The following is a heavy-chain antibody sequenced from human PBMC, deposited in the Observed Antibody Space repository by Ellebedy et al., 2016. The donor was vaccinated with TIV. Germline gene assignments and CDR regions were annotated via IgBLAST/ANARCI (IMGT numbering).Heavy chain of an antibody. CDR2: ISPYNDNT. CDR3: VACSGGNCAWHPFDI. V-gene: IGHV1-18*04. Sequence: ASVKVSCKASGYTFTDHGISWVRQAPGEGLEWMGWISPYNDNTKDAQKFQGRVTMTTDTSTSTVYMELRSLRSDDTAVYYCVACSGGNCAWHPFDIWGQGTMVTVFS. D-gene: IGHD2-15*01. J-gene: IGHJ3*02. CDR1: GYTFTDHG.